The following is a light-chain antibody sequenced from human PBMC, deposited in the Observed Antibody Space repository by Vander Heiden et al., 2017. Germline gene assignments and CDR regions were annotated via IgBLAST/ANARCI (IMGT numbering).Light chain of an antibody. V-gene: IGLV2-14*04. Sequence: TISCTGTSSDVGGYNYVSWYQQHPGKAPKLMIYDVSNRPSGVSNRFSGSKSGNTASLTISGLQAEDEADYYCSSYTSSSTVVFGGGTKLTGL. CDR2: DVS. J-gene: IGLJ2*01. CDR1: SSDVGGYNY. CDR3: SSYTSSSTVV.